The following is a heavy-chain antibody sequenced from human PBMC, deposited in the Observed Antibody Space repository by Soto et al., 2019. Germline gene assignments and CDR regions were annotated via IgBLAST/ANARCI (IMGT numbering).Heavy chain of an antibody. CDR1: GFTFSSYS. CDR2: ISSSSSYI. Sequence: GGSLRLSCAASGFTFSSYSMNWVRQAPGKGLEWVSSISSSSSYIYYADSVKGRFTISRDNAKNSLYLQMNSLRAEDTAVYYCARDFVGIRAFDIWGQGTMVTVSS. D-gene: IGHD2-21*01. CDR3: ARDFVGIRAFDI. J-gene: IGHJ3*02. V-gene: IGHV3-21*01.